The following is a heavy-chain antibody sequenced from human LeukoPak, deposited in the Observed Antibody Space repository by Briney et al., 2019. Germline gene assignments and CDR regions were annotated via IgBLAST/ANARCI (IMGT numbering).Heavy chain of an antibody. V-gene: IGHV4-30-2*01. CDR3: ARGGGFYGSGTTHFDY. D-gene: IGHD3-10*01. J-gene: IGHJ4*02. CDR1: VCSINSGSNG. CDR2: IYRSGST. Sequence: PSEILSLTCAVAVCSINSGSNGWSWIRQPPGRGLDWIGYIYRSGSTLYNPSLKSRVSITIDKSKNQFSLKLNSVTAADTAFYFCARGGGFYGSGTTHFDYWGQGALVTVSS.